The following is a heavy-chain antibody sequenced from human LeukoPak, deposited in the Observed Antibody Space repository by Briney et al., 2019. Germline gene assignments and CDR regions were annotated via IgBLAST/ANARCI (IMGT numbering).Heavy chain of an antibody. D-gene: IGHD7-27*01. CDR3: ARDLTGDVNRYFDY. CDR2: ISGSGGST. Sequence: SGGSLRLSCAASGFTFSSYAMSWVRQAPGKGLEWVSAISGSGGSTYYADSVKGRFTISRDNSKNTLYLQMNSLRAEDAAVYYCARDLTGDVNRYFDYWGQGTLVTASS. J-gene: IGHJ4*02. CDR1: GFTFSSYA. V-gene: IGHV3-23*01.